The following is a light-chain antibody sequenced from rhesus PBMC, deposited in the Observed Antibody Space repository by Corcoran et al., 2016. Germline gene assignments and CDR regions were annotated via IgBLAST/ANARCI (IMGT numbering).Light chain of an antibody. CDR2: YEA. J-gene: IGKJ2*01. CDR1: QGISSW. V-gene: IGKV1-19*01. CDR3: QQYDDLPHS. Sequence: DIQMTQSPSSLSASVGNKVTITFHASQGISSWLAWYQQKPGKTPKPLIYYEASLKSGVPSRFRGSGAGTEYTLHISSLQTEDFATYYCQQYDDLPHSFGQGTKVEIK.